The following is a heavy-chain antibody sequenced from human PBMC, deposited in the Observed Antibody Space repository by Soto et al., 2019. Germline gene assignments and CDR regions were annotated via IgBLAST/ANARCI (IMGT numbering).Heavy chain of an antibody. Sequence: SETLSLTCTVSGGSISSGGYYWSWIRQHPGKGLEWIGYIYYSGSTYYNPSLKSRVTISVDTSKNQFSLKLSSVTAADTAVYYCASMVYGDSPDEYFQHWGQGTLVTVSS. V-gene: IGHV4-31*03. J-gene: IGHJ1*01. D-gene: IGHD4-17*01. CDR1: GGSISSGGYY. CDR3: ASMVYGDSPDEYFQH. CDR2: IYYSGST.